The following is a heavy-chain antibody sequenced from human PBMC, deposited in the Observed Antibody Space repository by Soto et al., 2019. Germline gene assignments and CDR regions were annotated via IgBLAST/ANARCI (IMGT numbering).Heavy chain of an antibody. CDR3: AREMYYYGSGSYYRFDY. CDR2: ISAYNGNT. V-gene: IGHV1-18*01. J-gene: IGHJ4*02. D-gene: IGHD3-10*01. Sequence: QVQLVQSGAEVKKPGASVKVSCKASGYAFTSYGISWVRQAPGQGLEWMGWISAYNGNTNYAQKLQGRVTMTTDTSTSTAYMELRSLRSDDTAVYYCAREMYYYGSGSYYRFDYWGQGTLVTVSS. CDR1: GYAFTSYG.